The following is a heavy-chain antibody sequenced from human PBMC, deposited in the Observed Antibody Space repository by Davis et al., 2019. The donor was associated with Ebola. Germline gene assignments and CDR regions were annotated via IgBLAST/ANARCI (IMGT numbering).Heavy chain of an antibody. V-gene: IGHV5-51*01. J-gene: IGHJ6*02. D-gene: IGHD6-19*01. CDR3: ARHSLSAGTFDYYYYGMDV. CDR1: GYSFTSYW. CDR2: IYPGDSDT. Sequence: PGGSLRLSCKGSGYSFTSYWIGWVRQMPGKGLEWMGIIYPGDSDTRYSPSFQGQVTISADKSISTAYLQWSSLKASDTAMYYCARHSLSAGTFDYYYYGMDVWGQGTTVTVSS.